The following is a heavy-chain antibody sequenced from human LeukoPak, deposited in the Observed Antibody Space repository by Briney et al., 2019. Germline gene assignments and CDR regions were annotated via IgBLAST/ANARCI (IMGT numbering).Heavy chain of an antibody. CDR1: GFTFSSYA. CDR3: ARDLVDYYGSGSYYL. CDR2: ISYDRSNK. J-gene: IGHJ4*02. V-gene: IGHV3-30-3*01. Sequence: GGSLRLSCAASGFTFSSYAMHWVRQAPGKGLEWVAVISYDRSNKYYADSVKGRFTISRDNSKNTLYLQMNSLRAEDTAVYYCARDLVDYYGSGSYYLWGQGTLVTVSS. D-gene: IGHD3-10*01.